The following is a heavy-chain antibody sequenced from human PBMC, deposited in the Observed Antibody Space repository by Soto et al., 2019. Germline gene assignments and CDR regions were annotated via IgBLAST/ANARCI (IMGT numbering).Heavy chain of an antibody. Sequence: SETLSLTCTVSGGSISSYYWSWIRQPPGKGLEWIGYIYYSGSTNYNPSLKSRVTISVDTSKNQFSLKLSSVTAADTAVYYCGRSKSRYDYVWGSPPDAFDIWGQGTMVTVSS. CDR1: GGSISSYY. D-gene: IGHD3-16*01. CDR2: IYYSGST. J-gene: IGHJ3*02. CDR3: GRSKSRYDYVWGSPPDAFDI. V-gene: IGHV4-59*01.